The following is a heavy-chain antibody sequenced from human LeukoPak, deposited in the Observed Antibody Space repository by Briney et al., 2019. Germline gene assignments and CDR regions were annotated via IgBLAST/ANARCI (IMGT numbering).Heavy chain of an antibody. V-gene: IGHV3-30*02. CDR1: GFTFSSYG. J-gene: IGHJ4*02. CDR3: AKEGLFYFDC. CDR2: IRYDGSNK. Sequence: GGSLRLSCAASGFTFSSYGMHWVRQAPGKGLEWVAFIRYDGSNKYYADSVKGRFTISRDNAKNSLYLQMNSLRAEDTAVYYCAKEGLFYFDCWGQGTLVTVSS.